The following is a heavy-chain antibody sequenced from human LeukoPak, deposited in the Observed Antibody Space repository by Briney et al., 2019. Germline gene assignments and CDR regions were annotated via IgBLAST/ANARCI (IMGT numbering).Heavy chain of an antibody. D-gene: IGHD3-22*01. CDR1: GGTFSSYA. CDR3: ARDSSGYYHHYFDY. V-gene: IGHV1-69*05. Sequence: SVKVSCKASGGTFSSYAISWVRQAPGQGLEWMGGIIPIFGTANYAQKFQGRVTITTDESTGTAYMELSSLRSEDTAVYYCARDSSGYYHHYFDYWGQGTLVTVSS. J-gene: IGHJ4*02. CDR2: IIPIFGTA.